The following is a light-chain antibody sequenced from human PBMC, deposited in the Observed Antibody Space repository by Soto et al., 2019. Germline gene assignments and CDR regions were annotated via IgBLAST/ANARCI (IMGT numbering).Light chain of an antibody. V-gene: IGLV1-44*01. CDR2: FNN. J-gene: IGLJ2*01. Sequence: QSVLTQPPSASGTPGQRVTISCSGSSSNIGSNTVNWYQQLPGTAPKLLIYFNNQRPSGVPGRFSGSKSGTSDSLAISGVQSEDEADYYCAAWDDSLKGVVFGGGTKLTVL. CDR1: SSNIGSNT. CDR3: AAWDDSLKGVV.